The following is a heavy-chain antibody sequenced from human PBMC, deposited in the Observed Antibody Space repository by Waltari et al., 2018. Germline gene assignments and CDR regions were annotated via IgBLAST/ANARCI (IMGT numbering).Heavy chain of an antibody. CDR1: GDSMSSGYW. J-gene: IGHJ4*02. CDR2: VYGGGKT. V-gene: IGHV4-4*02. Sequence: QLQLQESGPGLVKPSGTLSLTCAVSGDSMSSGYWWSWVRQPPGKGLEWIGQVYGGGKTNYNPSVASRVTVALDTYNKEFSLKVTSATAADTAVYYCARDRGRGLYLDSWGPGLLVTVSP. D-gene: IGHD2-15*01. CDR3: ARDRGRGLYLDS.